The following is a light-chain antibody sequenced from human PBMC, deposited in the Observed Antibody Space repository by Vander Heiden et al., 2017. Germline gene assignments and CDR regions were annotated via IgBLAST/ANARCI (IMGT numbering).Light chain of an antibody. V-gene: IGKV3-20*01. CDR3: LQYGGSLYS. Sequence: IALTQSPGMLSLSPGERATLSCRASHNVSSNYLAWYQQTPGQAPRLLIYGASSRATGIPDRFSGSGSGTDFTLSINRLQPDDFAVYYCLQYGGSLYSFGQGTKLHIK. CDR1: HNVSSNY. J-gene: IGKJ2*03. CDR2: GAS.